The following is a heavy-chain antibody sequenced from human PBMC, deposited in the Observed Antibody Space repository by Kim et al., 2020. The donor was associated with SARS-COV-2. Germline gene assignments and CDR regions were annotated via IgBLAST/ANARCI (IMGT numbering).Heavy chain of an antibody. Sequence: ASVKVSCKTSGYSFNAYSITWVRQAPGQGFEWMGRVVTYSGDTDIAEDFQGRLTFTTDTATGTAFMELTDLKSDDRAVYYCARQGQGVGLKYGTPYEPWG. CDR2: VVTYSGDT. CDR1: GYSFNAYS. J-gene: IGHJ5*02. CDR3: ARQGQGVGLKYGTPYEP. D-gene: IGHD1-7*01. V-gene: IGHV1-18*04.